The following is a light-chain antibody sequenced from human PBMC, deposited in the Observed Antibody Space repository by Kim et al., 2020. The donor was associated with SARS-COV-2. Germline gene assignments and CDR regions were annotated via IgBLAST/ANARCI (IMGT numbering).Light chain of an antibody. Sequence: EIVMTQSPATLSVSPGERATLSCRASQSISNYLAWYQHKPGQAPRLLIYGASTRASGVPARFSGSGSGTEFTLTITSLQSEDFAVYYCQQYSDWPPGDTFGQGTKVDIK. V-gene: IGKV3-15*01. CDR2: GAS. CDR3: QQYSDWPPGDT. CDR1: QSISNY. J-gene: IGKJ2*01.